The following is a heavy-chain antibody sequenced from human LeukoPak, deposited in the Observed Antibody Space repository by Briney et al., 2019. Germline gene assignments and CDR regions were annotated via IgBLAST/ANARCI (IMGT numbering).Heavy chain of an antibody. CDR1: GYTFTSYG. V-gene: IGHV1-2*02. J-gene: IGHJ4*02. CDR3: ARVSYSPGY. Sequence: ASVKVSCKASGYTFTSYGISWVRQAPGQGLEWMGWINPNSGGTNYAQKFQGRVTMTRDTSISTAYMELSRLRSDDTAVYYCARVSYSPGYWGQGTLVTVSS. D-gene: IGHD6-13*01. CDR2: INPNSGGT.